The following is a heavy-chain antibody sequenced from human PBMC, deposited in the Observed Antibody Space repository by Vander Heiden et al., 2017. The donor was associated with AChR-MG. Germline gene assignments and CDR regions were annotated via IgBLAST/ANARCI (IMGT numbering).Heavy chain of an antibody. Sequence: QLQLQESGPGLVKPSETLSLTCTVAGGSISSSIYYWGWIRQPPGKGLEWIGSIYYSGSTYYNPSLKSRVTISVDTSKNQFSLKLSSVTAADTAVYYCARLVTRAYCGGDCYIYYYGMDVWGQGTTVTVSS. CDR3: ARLVTRAYCGGDCYIYYYGMDV. J-gene: IGHJ6*02. D-gene: IGHD2-21*02. CDR1: GGSISSSIYY. CDR2: IYYSGST. V-gene: IGHV4-39*01.